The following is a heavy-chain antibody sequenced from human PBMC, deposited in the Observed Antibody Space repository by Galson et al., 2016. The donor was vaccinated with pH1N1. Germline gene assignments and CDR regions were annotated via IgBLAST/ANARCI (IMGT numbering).Heavy chain of an antibody. CDR2: INQDGSKI. CDR1: GFTFSDYW. CDR3: AKQLVVD. J-gene: IGHJ4*02. Sequence: SLRLSCAAYGFTFSDYWMSWVRQAPAKGLEWVANINQDGSKIYYVDSVKGRFTISRDNTKNSLYLQMNSLRAEDTAVYYCAKQLVVDWGQGTLVTVSS. D-gene: IGHD6-6*01. V-gene: IGHV3-7*01.